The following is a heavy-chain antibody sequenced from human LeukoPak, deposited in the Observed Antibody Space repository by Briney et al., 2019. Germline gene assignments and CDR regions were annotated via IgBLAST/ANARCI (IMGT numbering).Heavy chain of an antibody. V-gene: IGHV1-2*02. CDR2: INPNSGGT. D-gene: IGHD3-10*01. J-gene: IGHJ4*02. Sequence: GASEVSCKASGYTFTGYYMHWVRQAPGQGLEWMGWINPNSGGTNYAQKFQGRVTMTRDTSITTAYMELTSLRSDDTAVYYCARDLFYSVSGTYYNVGRVFNYWGQGTLVTVSS. CDR3: ARDLFYSVSGTYYNVGRVFNY. CDR1: GYTFTGYY.